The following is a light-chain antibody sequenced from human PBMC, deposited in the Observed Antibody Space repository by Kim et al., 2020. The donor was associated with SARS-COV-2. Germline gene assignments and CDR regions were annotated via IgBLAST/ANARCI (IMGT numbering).Light chain of an antibody. CDR1: QSISTE. V-gene: IGKV1-12*01. CDR3: QQSYKFPLD. Sequence: ASVGDRVTITCRASQSISTELSWYQHRPGNTPKLLIYRASNLQSGVPSRFSGSGSGTDFTLTISSVQPEDFATYYCQQSYKFPLDFGPGTKVDIK. CDR2: RAS. J-gene: IGKJ3*01.